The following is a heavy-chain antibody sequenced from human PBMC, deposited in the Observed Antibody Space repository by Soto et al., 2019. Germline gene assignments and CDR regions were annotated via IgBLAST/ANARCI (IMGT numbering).Heavy chain of an antibody. V-gene: IGHV4-38-2*02. CDR1: GYSISSGYY. Sequence: PSETLSLTCAVSGYSISSGYYWGWIRQPPGTGPVWIGTISHSGSTYYNPSLKGRVTISLDTSKNQFSLQLSSVTAADTAVYYCARDLVVLLPAALHGWFDPWGQGTLVTVS. J-gene: IGHJ5*02. D-gene: IGHD2-2*02. CDR3: ARDLVVLLPAALHGWFDP. CDR2: ISHSGST.